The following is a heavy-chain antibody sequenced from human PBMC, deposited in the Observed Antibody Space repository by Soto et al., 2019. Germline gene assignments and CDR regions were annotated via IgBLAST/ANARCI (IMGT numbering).Heavy chain of an antibody. D-gene: IGHD5-18*01. Sequence: ASVKVSCKASGYTFTSYAMHWVRQAPGQRLEWMGWINAGNGNTKYSQKFQGRVTITRDTSASTAYMELSSLRSEDTAVYYCARFRGCSFGMDVWGQGTRVTVSS. CDR2: INAGNGNT. V-gene: IGHV1-3*01. CDR3: ARFRGCSFGMDV. J-gene: IGHJ6*02. CDR1: GYTFTSYA.